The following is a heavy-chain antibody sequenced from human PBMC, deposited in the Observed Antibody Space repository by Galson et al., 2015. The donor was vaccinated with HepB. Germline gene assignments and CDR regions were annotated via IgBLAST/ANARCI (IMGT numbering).Heavy chain of an antibody. V-gene: IGHV4-4*07. CDR3: ARGGDYYGSGSYVKPQNGWFDP. D-gene: IGHD3-10*01. CDR1: GGSISSYY. CDR2: IYYSGST. J-gene: IGHJ5*02. Sequence: LSLTCTVSGGSISSYYWSWIRQPAGKGLEWIGRIYYSGSTNYNPSLKSRVTISVDTSKNQFSLELSSVTAADTAVYYCARGGDYYGSGSYVKPQNGWFDPWGQGTLVTVSS.